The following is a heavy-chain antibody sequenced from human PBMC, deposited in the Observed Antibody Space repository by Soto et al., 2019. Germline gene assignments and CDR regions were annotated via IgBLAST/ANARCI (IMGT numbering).Heavy chain of an antibody. Sequence: SETLSLTCTVSGGSISSSSYYWGWIRQPPGKGLEWIGSIYYSGSTYYIPSLKSRVTISVDTSKNQFSLKLSSVTAADTAVYYCARQCGGDCYQNDAFDIWGQGTMVTVSS. V-gene: IGHV4-39*01. J-gene: IGHJ3*02. D-gene: IGHD2-21*02. CDR1: GGSISSSSYY. CDR2: IYYSGST. CDR3: ARQCGGDCYQNDAFDI.